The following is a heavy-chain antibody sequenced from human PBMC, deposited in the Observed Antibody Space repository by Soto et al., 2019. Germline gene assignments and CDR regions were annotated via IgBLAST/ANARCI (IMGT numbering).Heavy chain of an antibody. Sequence: ASVKVSCKASGYTFTSYAMHWVRQAPGQRLEWMGWINAGNGNTKYSQKFQGRVTITRDTSASTAYMELSSLRSEDTAVYYCARDIGSSWYPYYYYGMDVWGQGTTVTVS. V-gene: IGHV1-3*01. CDR2: INAGNGNT. J-gene: IGHJ6*02. D-gene: IGHD6-13*01. CDR1: GYTFTSYA. CDR3: ARDIGSSWYPYYYYGMDV.